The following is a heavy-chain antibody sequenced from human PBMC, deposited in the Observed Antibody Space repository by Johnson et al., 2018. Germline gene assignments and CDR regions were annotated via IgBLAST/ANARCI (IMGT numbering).Heavy chain of an antibody. V-gene: IGHV3-11*04. CDR2: ISSTGGTR. Sequence: QVQLVESGGGLVKPGGPXRLSCAASGFTFSDYYMTWIRQVPGKWLEWVSYISSTGGTRHYADSVKGRFTISRDNAKNSLYLQMNSLRADDTAVYYCATSNGGNSVYYYMDVWGKGTTVTVSS. D-gene: IGHD4-23*01. J-gene: IGHJ6*03. CDR3: ATSNGGNSVYYYMDV. CDR1: GFTFSDYY.